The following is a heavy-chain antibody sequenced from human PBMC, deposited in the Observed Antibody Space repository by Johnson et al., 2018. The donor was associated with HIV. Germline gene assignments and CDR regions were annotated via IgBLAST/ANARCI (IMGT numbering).Heavy chain of an antibody. V-gene: IGHV3-30*04. CDR3: GRDMSSRWGMGDACDI. D-gene: IGHD6-13*01. CDR1: GFTFSSYA. J-gene: IGHJ3*02. Sequence: QEQLVESGGGVVQPGRPLRLSCAASGFTFSSYAMHWVRQAPGKGLAWAAVISYDGSNKYYADSVQGRLTVSRDNFKNTLHLQMNSLRGEDTAVYYCGRDMSSRWGMGDACDIWGQGTMVTVSS. CDR2: ISYDGSNK.